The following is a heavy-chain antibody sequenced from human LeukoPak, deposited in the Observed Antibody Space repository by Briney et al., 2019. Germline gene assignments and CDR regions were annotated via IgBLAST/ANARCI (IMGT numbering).Heavy chain of an antibody. J-gene: IGHJ3*02. Sequence: SETLSLTCTVSGGSISSYYWSWIRQPPGKGLEWIGYIYYSGSTNYNPSLKSRVTISVDTSKNQFSLKLSSVTAADTAVYYCARWSSGYHDAFDIWGQGTMVTVSS. CDR2: IYYSGST. D-gene: IGHD3-22*01. V-gene: IGHV4-59*08. CDR1: GGSISSYY. CDR3: ARWSSGYHDAFDI.